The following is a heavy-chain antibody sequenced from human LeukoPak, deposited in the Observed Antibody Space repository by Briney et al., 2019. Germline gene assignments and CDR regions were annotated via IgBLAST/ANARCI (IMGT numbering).Heavy chain of an antibody. CDR3: ATLWMTFYYYYYYMDV. Sequence: SETLSLTCTVSGGSISSSSYYWGRIRQPPGKGLEWIGSIYYSGSTYYNPSLKSRVTISVDTSKNQFSLKLSSVTAADTAVYYCATLWMTFYYYYYYMDVWGKGTTVTVSS. CDR1: GGSISSSSYY. CDR2: IYYSGST. V-gene: IGHV4-39*07. D-gene: IGHD2-21*01. J-gene: IGHJ6*03.